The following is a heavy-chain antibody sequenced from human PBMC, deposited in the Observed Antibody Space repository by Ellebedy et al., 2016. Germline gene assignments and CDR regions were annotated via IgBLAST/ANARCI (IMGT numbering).Heavy chain of an antibody. CDR3: SRGCSETPCPADC. CDR1: GFTFSRHW. J-gene: IGHJ4*02. Sequence: GESLKISCAASGFTFSRHWMHWVRQVPGKGLVWVSSIQGDGSTTTYADSVKGRFTISRDNAKNTVYLQMSSLRAEDTAVIYCSRGCSETPCPADCWGRGTLVTVSS. CDR2: IQGDGSTT. V-gene: IGHV3-74*01. D-gene: IGHD2-15*01.